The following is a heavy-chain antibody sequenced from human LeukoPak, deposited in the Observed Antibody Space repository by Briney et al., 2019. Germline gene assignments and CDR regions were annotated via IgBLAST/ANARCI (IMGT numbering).Heavy chain of an antibody. CDR3: ARGGYDFWSGYSPAYFDY. CDR1: GFTFSSYG. V-gene: IGHV3-33*08. D-gene: IGHD3-3*01. CDR2: IWYDGSNK. Sequence: PGGSLRLSCAASGFTFSSYGMHWVRQAPGKGLEWVAVIWYDGSNKYYADSVKGRFTISRDNSKNTLYLQMNSLRAEDTAVYYCARGGYDFWSGYSPAYFDYWGQGTLVTVSS. J-gene: IGHJ4*02.